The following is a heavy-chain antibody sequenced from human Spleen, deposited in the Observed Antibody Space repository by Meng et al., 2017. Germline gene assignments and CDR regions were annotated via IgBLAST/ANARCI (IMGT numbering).Heavy chain of an antibody. V-gene: IGHV4-34*01. J-gene: IGHJ4*02. CDR3: ARGPYGGYVY. Sequence: SETLSLTCAVYGGSFSGDYWSWIRQPPGRGLGGIGEINDSRSPSYNPSLKSRVTISADTSVNQFSLKLSSVNAADTAVYYCARGPYGGYVYWGQGTRVTVSS. CDR2: INDSRSP. CDR1: GGSFSGDY. D-gene: IGHD5-12*01.